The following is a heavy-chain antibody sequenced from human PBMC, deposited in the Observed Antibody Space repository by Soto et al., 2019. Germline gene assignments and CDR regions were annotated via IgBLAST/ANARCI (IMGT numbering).Heavy chain of an antibody. CDR1: GFTFSNYA. Sequence: PGGSLRLSCAASGFTFSNYAMSWVRQAPGKGLEWVSAITAYGDSTHYADSVKGRFTISRDSPKNTLYLQMNSLRAEDTAVYYCAKEGRTALVFDYWGQGTLVTVSS. CDR2: ITAYGDST. V-gene: IGHV3-23*01. J-gene: IGHJ4*02. D-gene: IGHD5-18*01. CDR3: AKEGRTALVFDY.